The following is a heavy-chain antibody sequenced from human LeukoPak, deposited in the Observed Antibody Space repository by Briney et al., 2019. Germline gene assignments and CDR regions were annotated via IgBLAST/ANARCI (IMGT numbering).Heavy chain of an antibody. D-gene: IGHD5-18*01. Sequence: GESLKISCKGSGYSFPNYWIGWARHMPGKCLEWIGIVYPATSDTTYSPSFQGQVTISADKSSSTAYLQWSSLKASDTAIYYCARPKTRGGYNYEFEFWGQGTLVTVSS. V-gene: IGHV5-51*01. J-gene: IGHJ4*02. CDR3: ARPKTRGGYNYEFEF. CDR2: VYPATSDT. CDR1: GYSFPNYW.